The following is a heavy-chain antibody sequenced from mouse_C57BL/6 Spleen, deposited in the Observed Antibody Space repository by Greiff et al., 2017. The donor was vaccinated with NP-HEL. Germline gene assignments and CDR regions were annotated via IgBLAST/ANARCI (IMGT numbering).Heavy chain of an antibody. J-gene: IGHJ4*01. D-gene: IGHD1-1*02. CDR3: ARGWGYAMDY. V-gene: IGHV1-85*01. CDR2: IYPRDGST. Sequence: QVHVKQSGPELVKPGASVKLSCKASGFTFTSYDINWVKQRPGQGLEWIGWIYPRDGSTKYNEKFKGKATLTVDTSSSTAYMELHSLTSEDSAVYFCARGWGYAMDYWGQGTSVTVSS. CDR1: GFTFTSYD.